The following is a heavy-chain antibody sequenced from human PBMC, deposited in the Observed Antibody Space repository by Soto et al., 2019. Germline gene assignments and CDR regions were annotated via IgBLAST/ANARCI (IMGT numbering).Heavy chain of an antibody. CDR1: GYTFTSYA. D-gene: IGHD6-13*01. CDR3: ARSTAAAGTARTRNWFDP. CDR2: INAGNGNT. Sequence: ASVKVSCKASGYTFTSYAMHWVRQAPGQRLEWMGWINAGNGNTKYSQKFQGRVTITRDTSASTAYMELSSLRSEDTAVYYCARSTAAAGTARTRNWFDPWGQGTLVTVSS. V-gene: IGHV1-3*01. J-gene: IGHJ5*02.